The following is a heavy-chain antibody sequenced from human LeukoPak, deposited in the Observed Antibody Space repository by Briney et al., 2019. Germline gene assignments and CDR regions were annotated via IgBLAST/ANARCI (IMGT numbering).Heavy chain of an antibody. D-gene: IGHD3-22*01. CDR1: GGSISSYY. J-gene: IGHJ6*03. Sequence: SETLSLTCTVSGGSISSYYWSWIRQPPGKGLEWIGYIYYSGSTNYNPSLKSRVTISVDTSKNQFSLKLSSVTAADTAVYYCARDSSGYLGHYYYYMDVCGKGTTVTVSS. CDR2: IYYSGST. CDR3: ARDSSGYLGHYYYYMDV. V-gene: IGHV4-59*01.